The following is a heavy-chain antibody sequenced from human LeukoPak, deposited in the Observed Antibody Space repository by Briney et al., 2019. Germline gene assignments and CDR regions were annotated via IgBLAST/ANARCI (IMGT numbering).Heavy chain of an antibody. J-gene: IGHJ4*02. CDR1: GYTFTSYG. CDR3: ARDRGDYYDSSGYSFDY. V-gene: IGHV1-18*01. Sequence: ASVKVSCKASGYTFTSYGISWVRQAPGQGLEWMGWISAYNGNTNYAQKLQGRVTMTTDTSTSTAYMELRSLRSDDTAVYYCARDRGDYYDSSGYSFDYWGQGTLVTVSS. D-gene: IGHD3-22*01. CDR2: ISAYNGNT.